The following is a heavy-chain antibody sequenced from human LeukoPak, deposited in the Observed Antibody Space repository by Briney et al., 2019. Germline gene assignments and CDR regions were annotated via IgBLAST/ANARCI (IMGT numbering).Heavy chain of an antibody. CDR1: GFTFNKAW. CDR2: IRSKANSYAT. Sequence: GGSLRLSCAASGFTFNKAWMSWVRQASGKGLEWVGRIRSKANSYATVYAASVKGRFTISRDDSKNTAYLQMNSLKTEDTAVYYCTRHAPAPYCGGDCYSSALDYWGQGTLVTVSS. D-gene: IGHD2-21*02. CDR3: TRHAPAPYCGGDCYSSALDY. J-gene: IGHJ4*02. V-gene: IGHV3-73*01.